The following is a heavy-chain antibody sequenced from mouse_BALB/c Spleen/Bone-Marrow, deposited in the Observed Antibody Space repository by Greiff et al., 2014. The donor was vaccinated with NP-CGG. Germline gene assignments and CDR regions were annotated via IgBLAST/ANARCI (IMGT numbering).Heavy chain of an antibody. CDR1: GYSITSYYS. CDR2: IHYSGTT. Sequence: VQLKQSGPDLVKPSQPLSLTCTVTGYSITSYYSWHWIRQFPGNKLEWMGYIHYSGTTVYDPSLKSRISITRDTSNNQFFLQLNSVTTEDTATYYCARFAGTPYTMDYWGQGTSVTVSS. CDR3: ARFAGTPYTMDY. V-gene: IGHV3-1*02. D-gene: IGHD4-1*01. J-gene: IGHJ4*01.